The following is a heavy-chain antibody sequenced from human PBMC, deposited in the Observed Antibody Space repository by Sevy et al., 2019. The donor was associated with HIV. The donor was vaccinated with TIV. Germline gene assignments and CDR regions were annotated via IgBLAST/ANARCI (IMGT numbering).Heavy chain of an antibody. V-gene: IGHV3-7*01. J-gene: IGHJ4*02. CDR2: INQDGSET. Sequence: GESLKISCAASGFTFSSYWMSWVRQAPGKGREWVATINQDGSETFYVDSVKGRFTISRHNPRKSLYLQMNSLSAEDTAVYYCARLFYGSADYWGQGTLVTVSS. CDR3: ARLFYGSADY. CDR1: GFTFSSYW. D-gene: IGHD3-10*01.